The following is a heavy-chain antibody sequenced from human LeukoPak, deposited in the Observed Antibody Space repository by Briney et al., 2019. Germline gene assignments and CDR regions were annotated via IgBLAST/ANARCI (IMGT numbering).Heavy chain of an antibody. CDR2: INPDGENT. V-gene: IGHV3-74*01. J-gene: IGHJ4*02. Sequence: GGSLRLSCAASGFTFSTYWMHWARHVPGKGMGWVSFINPDGENTNYADSVKGRFIISRDNAKNTLYLQMNSLRAEDTAVYYCAKDLHYGSADYWGQGIQVTVSS. CDR3: AKDLHYGSADY. D-gene: IGHD3-10*01. CDR1: GFTFSTYW.